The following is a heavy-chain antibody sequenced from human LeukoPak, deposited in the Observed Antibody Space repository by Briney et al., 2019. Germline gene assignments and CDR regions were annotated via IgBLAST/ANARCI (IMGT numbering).Heavy chain of an antibody. CDR3: AKGYCSSTSCRLDY. D-gene: IGHD2-2*01. CDR1: GYTLTELS. CDR2: FDPEDGET. V-gene: IGHV1-24*01. Sequence: SVKVSCKVSGYTLTELSMHWVRQAPGKGLEWMGGFDPEDGETIYAQKFQGRVTMTEDTSTDTAYMELSSLRSEDTAVYYCAKGYCSSTSCRLDYWGQGTLVTVSS. J-gene: IGHJ4*02.